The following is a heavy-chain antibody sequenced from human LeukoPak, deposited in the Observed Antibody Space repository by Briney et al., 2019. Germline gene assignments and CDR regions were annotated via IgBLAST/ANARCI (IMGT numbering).Heavy chain of an antibody. CDR2: INHSGST. D-gene: IGHD2-8*01. CDR3: ARLIPRGYCTNGVCLVGPRDAFDI. CDR1: GGSISSSSYY. V-gene: IGHV4-39*07. Sequence: SETLSLTCTVSGGSISSSSYYWGWIRQPPGKGLEWIGEINHSGSTNYNPSLKSRVAISVDTSKNQFSLKLSSVTAADTAVYYCARLIPRGYCTNGVCLVGPRDAFDIWGQGTMVTVSS. J-gene: IGHJ3*02.